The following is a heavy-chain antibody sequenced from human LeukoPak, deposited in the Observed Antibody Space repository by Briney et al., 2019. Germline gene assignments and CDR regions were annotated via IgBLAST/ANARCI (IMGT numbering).Heavy chain of an antibody. V-gene: IGHV3-7*01. D-gene: IGHD6-13*01. CDR3: ARVMIAAAGTRGYFDY. J-gene: IGHJ4*02. CDR1: GFTFSSYW. Sequence: PGGSLRLSCAASGFTFSSYWMSWVRQAPGKGLEWVANIKQDGSEKYYVDSVKGRFTISRDNAKNSLYLQMSSLRAEDTAVYYCARVMIAAAGTRGYFDYWGQGTLVTVSS. CDR2: IKQDGSEK.